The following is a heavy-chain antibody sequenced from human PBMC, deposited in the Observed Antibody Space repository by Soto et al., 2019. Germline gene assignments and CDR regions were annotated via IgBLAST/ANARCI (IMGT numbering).Heavy chain of an antibody. D-gene: IGHD5-18*01. CDR1: GFTFSNYA. J-gene: IGHJ4*02. CDR2: ISGSGGST. V-gene: IGHV3-23*01. CDR3: AKDRSGASSSGYDY. Sequence: EVQLLESGGGSVQPGGSLRLSCAASGFTFSNYAMSWVRQAPGKGLEWVSDISGSGGSTYYADSVKGRFTISGDNSKHTLYLQMNSLRAEDTAVYSCAKDRSGASSSGYDYWGQGTLVTVSS.